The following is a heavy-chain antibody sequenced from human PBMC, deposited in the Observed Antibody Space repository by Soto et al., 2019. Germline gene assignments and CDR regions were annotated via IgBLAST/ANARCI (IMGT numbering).Heavy chain of an antibody. CDR2: IWYDGSNK. CDR1: GFTFSSYG. V-gene: IGHV3-33*06. Sequence: GGSLRLSCAASGFTFSSYGMHWVRQAPGKGLEWVAVIWYDGSNKYYADSVKGRFTISRDNSKNTLYLQMNSLRAEDTAVYYCAKEYGSGWWGYFQHWGQGSLVTVSS. D-gene: IGHD6-19*01. J-gene: IGHJ1*01. CDR3: AKEYGSGWWGYFQH.